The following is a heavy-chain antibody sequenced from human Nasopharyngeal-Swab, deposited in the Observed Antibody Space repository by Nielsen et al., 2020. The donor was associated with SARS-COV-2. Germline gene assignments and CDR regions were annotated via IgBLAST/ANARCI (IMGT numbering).Heavy chain of an antibody. V-gene: IGHV1-NL1*01. Sequence: WVRQAPGQGHSGWDASTLTMITHYAQKFRGRVTITSDRSVSTAYMELSSLRSEDMVVYSCVRFRFLEYPDYWGQGTLVTVSS. CDR2: STLTMIT. CDR3: VRFRFLEYPDY. J-gene: IGHJ4*02. D-gene: IGHD3-3*01.